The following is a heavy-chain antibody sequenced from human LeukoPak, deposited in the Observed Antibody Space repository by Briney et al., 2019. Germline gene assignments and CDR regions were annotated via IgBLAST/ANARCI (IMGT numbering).Heavy chain of an antibody. Sequence: PGGSLRLSCAASGFTFSSYGMHWVRQAPGKGLEWVAFIRYDGSNKYYADSVKARFTVSRDNSMNMLYLQMDSLRPEDTAVYFCARDRPLVWFGEGLHIDYWGQGTRVTVSS. J-gene: IGHJ4*02. V-gene: IGHV3-30*02. CDR1: GFTFSSYG. CDR2: IRYDGSNK. CDR3: ARDRPLVWFGEGLHIDY. D-gene: IGHD3-10*01.